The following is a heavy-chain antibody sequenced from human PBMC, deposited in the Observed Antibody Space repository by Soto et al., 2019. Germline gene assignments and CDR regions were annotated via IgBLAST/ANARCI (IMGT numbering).Heavy chain of an antibody. CDR3: AHTSSGNYYWFDS. J-gene: IGHJ5*01. V-gene: IGHV2-5*02. D-gene: IGHD3-22*01. CDR2: IWWDDNK. Sequence: QITLKESGPTLVKPTQTLTLTCTFSGFSLSTSGVGVGWIRQPPGKALEWLTLIWWDDNKRYNPSLNSRLTITXDXSKNQVILTMTNMDPVDTGTFYCAHTSSGNYYWFDSWGQGTLVTVSS. CDR1: GFSLSTSGVG.